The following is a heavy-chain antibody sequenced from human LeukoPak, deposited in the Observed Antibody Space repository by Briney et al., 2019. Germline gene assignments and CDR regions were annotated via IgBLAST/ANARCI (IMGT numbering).Heavy chain of an antibody. CDR1: GHTFSKYA. CDR3: VRDPSNTSGWYIYFDC. V-gene: IGHV1-18*01. Sequence: ASVKVPCKPSGHTFSKYAISWVRQAPGQGLEWMGWISTYNGDTKYAQKFQGRVTLTKDTPTSTAYMDLRSLRSDDTAVYYCVRDPSNTSGWYIYFDCWGQGTLVTVSS. J-gene: IGHJ4*02. D-gene: IGHD6-19*01. CDR2: ISTYNGDT.